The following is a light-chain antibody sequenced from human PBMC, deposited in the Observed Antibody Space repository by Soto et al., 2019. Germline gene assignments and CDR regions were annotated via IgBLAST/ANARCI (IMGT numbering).Light chain of an antibody. V-gene: IGKV1-5*03. J-gene: IGKJ1*01. Sequence: DIQMTQSPSTLSASVGDRVTITCRASQSISGSLAWYQQKPGKAPKLLIYEASNLKSGAPSRFSGSGSGTDYTLTSSSLQPDDSASYYCQQYNGFWTFGQGTRVESK. CDR3: QQYNGFWT. CDR1: QSISGS. CDR2: EAS.